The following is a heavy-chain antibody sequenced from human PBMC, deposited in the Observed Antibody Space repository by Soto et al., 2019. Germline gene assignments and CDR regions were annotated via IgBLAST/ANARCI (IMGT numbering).Heavy chain of an antibody. D-gene: IGHD3-16*01. V-gene: IGHV3-30*18. CDR2: ISYDGSNK. J-gene: IGHJ6*03. CDR1: GFTFSSYG. CDR3: GKAGGGDDYYYMDV. Sequence: QVQLVESGGGVVQPGKSLRLSCAASGFTFSSYGMHWVRQAPGKGLEWVAVISYDGSNKYYADSVKGRFAISRDNSKNTLYLQKNSLRTEDTAVYYFGKAGGGDDYYYMDVWGKGTTVTVSS.